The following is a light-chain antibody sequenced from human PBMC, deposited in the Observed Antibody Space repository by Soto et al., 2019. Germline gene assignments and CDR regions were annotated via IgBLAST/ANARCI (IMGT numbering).Light chain of an antibody. CDR1: SGHNSYA. V-gene: IGLV4-69*01. CDR2: LNSDGSH. J-gene: IGLJ2*01. CDR3: QTWATDIHVV. Sequence: QSVLTQSPSASASPGASVKLTCTLSSGHNSYAIAWHQQQPEKGPRYLMKLNSDGSHSSGDGIPDRFSGSSSGAERYLTISSLQSEDEADYDCQTWATDIHVVFGGGTKLTVL.